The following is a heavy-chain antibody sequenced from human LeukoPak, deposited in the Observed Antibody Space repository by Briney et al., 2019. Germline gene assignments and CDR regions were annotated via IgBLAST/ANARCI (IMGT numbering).Heavy chain of an antibody. CDR1: GGTFSSYA. J-gene: IGHJ4*02. V-gene: IGHV1-2*02. CDR2: INPNSGGT. D-gene: IGHD4-17*01. CDR3: ARPTRETTVEFDY. Sequence: ASVKVSCKASGGTFSSYAISWVRQAPGQGLEWMGWINPNSGGTNYAQKFQGRVTMTRDTSISTAYMELSRLRSDDTAVYYCARPTRETTVEFDYWGQGTLVTVSS.